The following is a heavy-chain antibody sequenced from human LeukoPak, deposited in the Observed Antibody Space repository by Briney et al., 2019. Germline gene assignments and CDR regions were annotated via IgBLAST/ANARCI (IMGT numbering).Heavy chain of an antibody. CDR1: GYTFTSYD. CDR2: MNPNSGNT. Sequence: ASVKVSCKASGYTFTSYDINWVRQATGQGLEWMGWMNPNSGNTGYAQKFQGRVTMTRNTSISTAYMELSSLISEDTAVDYYARRYYDFWSGYDYYYYGMDVWGQGTTVTVSS. D-gene: IGHD3-3*01. CDR3: ARRYYDFWSGYDYYYYGMDV. J-gene: IGHJ6*02. V-gene: IGHV1-8*01.